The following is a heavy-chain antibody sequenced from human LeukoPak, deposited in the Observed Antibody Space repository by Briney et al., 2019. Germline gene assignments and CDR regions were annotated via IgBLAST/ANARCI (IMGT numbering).Heavy chain of an antibody. J-gene: IGHJ6*02. CDR3: ARQDVASTGTTYYYAMDV. V-gene: IGHV5-51*01. CDR1: GYSFTSYW. CDR2: INPGDSDT. D-gene: IGHD1/OR15-1a*01. Sequence: GESLRISCKGSGYSFTSYWIGWVRQKPGKGLEWMAIINPGDSDTRYSPSFQGQVTISADKSISTAYLQWSSLKASDTAMYYCARQDVASTGTTYYYAMDVWGQGTTVTVSS.